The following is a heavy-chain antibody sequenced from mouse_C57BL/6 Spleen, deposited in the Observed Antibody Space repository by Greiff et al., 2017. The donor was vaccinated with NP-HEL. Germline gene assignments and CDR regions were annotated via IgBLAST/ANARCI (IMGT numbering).Heavy chain of an antibody. J-gene: IGHJ3*01. Sequence: VQLQQSGAELVRPGSSVKLSCKASGYTFPSYWMHWVKQRPIQGLEWIGNIDPSDSEPHSNQKFKDKATLTVDKSSSTAYMQLSSLTSEDSAVYYCARSYSTVVATSPFAYWGQGTLVTVSA. CDR3: ARSYSTVVATSPFAY. CDR1: GYTFPSYW. CDR2: IDPSDSEP. D-gene: IGHD1-1*01. V-gene: IGHV1-52*01.